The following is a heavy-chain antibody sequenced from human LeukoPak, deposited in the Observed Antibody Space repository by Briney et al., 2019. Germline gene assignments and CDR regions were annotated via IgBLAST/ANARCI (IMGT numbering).Heavy chain of an antibody. CDR3: ARGGQVVGRTMSDY. D-gene: IGHD1-26*01. Sequence: SETLSLTCTVSGDSISSGNYWGWIRQPPGKGLEWIGSIFRTGSTYFNLSLKSRVTISVDTSKNQFSLRLSSVTAADTAVYYCARGGQVVGRTMSDYWGQGTLVTVSS. V-gene: IGHV4-38-2*02. CDR2: IFRTGST. J-gene: IGHJ4*02. CDR1: GDSISSGNY.